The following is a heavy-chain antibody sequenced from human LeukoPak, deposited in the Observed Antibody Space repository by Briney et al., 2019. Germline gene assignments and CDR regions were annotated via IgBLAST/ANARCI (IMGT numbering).Heavy chain of an antibody. CDR2: ISSNGGST. D-gene: IGHD4-17*01. Sequence: GGSLRLYCAASGFAFNNYAMHWVRQAPGKGLEYASAISSNGGSTYYANSVKGRFTISRDNAKNSLYLQMNSLRVEDTAVYYCVREEYGDHMWWWGQGTPVTVSS. CDR1: GFAFNNYA. CDR3: VREEYGDHMWW. J-gene: IGHJ4*02. V-gene: IGHV3-64*01.